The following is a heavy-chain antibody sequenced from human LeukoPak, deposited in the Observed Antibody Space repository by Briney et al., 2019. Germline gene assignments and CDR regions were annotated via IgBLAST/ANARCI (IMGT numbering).Heavy chain of an antibody. D-gene: IGHD3-10*01. CDR1: GGSISSSSYY. V-gene: IGHV4-39*02. J-gene: IGHJ5*02. Sequence: PSETLSLTCTVSGGSISSSSYYWGWIRQPPGQGLEWIGSIYYSGSTYYNPSLKSRVTISVDTSKNQFSLKLSSVTAADAAVYYCARERRGRFGELYWFDPWGQGTLVTVSS. CDR2: IYYSGST. CDR3: ARERRGRFGELYWFDP.